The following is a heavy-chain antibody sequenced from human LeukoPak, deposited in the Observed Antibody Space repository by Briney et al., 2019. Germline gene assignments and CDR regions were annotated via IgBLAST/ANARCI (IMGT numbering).Heavy chain of an antibody. J-gene: IGHJ6*02. CDR3: ATGILTGCYYNYHYYYGMDV. CDR2: ISGSGGST. CDR1: GFTFSSYA. Sequence: GGSLRLSCAASGFTFSSYAMSWARQAPGKGLEWVSAISGSGGSTYYADSVKGRFTISRDNSKNTLYLQMNSLRAEDTAVYYCATGILTGCYYNYHYYYGMDVWGQGTTVTVSS. D-gene: IGHD3-9*01. V-gene: IGHV3-23*01.